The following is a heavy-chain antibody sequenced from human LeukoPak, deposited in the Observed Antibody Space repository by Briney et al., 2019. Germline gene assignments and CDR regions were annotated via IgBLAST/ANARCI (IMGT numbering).Heavy chain of an antibody. D-gene: IGHD3-10*01. V-gene: IGHV3-74*01. CDR2: INPNGRTT. CDR1: GFTFSGYW. J-gene: IGHJ4*02. CDR3: AKVNYYASGSYYSSRPAPLDY. Sequence: PGGSLRLSCAASGFTFSGYWIHWVRQAPGKGLEWVSRINPNGRTTTYADSVKGRFTISRDNAKNTVYLQMNSLRAEDTAVYYCAKVNYYASGSYYSSRPAPLDYWGQGTLVTVSS.